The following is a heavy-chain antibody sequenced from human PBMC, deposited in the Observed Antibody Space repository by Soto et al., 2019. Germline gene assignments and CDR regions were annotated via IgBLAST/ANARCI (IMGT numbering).Heavy chain of an antibody. CDR3: VRFPYSSSSGRGY. J-gene: IGHJ4*02. CDR1: GFTFSSYE. Sequence: EVQLVESGGGLVQPGGSLRLSCAASGFTFSSYEMNWVRQAPGKGLEWVSYISSSGSTIYYADSVKGRFTISRDNAKNSLYLQMNSLRAEDTAVYYCVRFPYSSSSGRGYWGQGTLVTVSS. V-gene: IGHV3-48*03. CDR2: ISSSGSTI. D-gene: IGHD6-6*01.